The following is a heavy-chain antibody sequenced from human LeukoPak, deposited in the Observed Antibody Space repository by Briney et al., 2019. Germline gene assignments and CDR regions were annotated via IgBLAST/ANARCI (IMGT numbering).Heavy chain of an antibody. CDR3: ARDIAAAGSHRWFDP. Sequence: GGSLRLSCAASGFNFDNYGMSWVRQAPGKGLEWVSGINWNSGDTGYADSVKGRFTISRDNAKNSLYLQMNSLRADDTALYYCARDIAAAGSHRWFDPWGQGTPVTVSS. CDR1: GFNFDNYG. D-gene: IGHD6-13*01. J-gene: IGHJ5*02. V-gene: IGHV3-20*04. CDR2: INWNSGDT.